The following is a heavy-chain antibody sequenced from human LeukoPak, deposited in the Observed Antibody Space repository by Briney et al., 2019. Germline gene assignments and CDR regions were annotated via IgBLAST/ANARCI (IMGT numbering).Heavy chain of an antibody. Sequence: PGRSLRLSCAASGFTFRSYALHWVRQAPGKGLEGVAVISYDGSNKYYADSVKGRFTISRDNSNTTLYLQMNSLRAEDTAVYYCAKDVVSWFGEFPYYMDVWGKGTTVTISS. D-gene: IGHD3-10*01. CDR2: ISYDGSNK. CDR3: AKDVVSWFGEFPYYMDV. V-gene: IGHV3-30*04. CDR1: GFTFRSYA. J-gene: IGHJ6*03.